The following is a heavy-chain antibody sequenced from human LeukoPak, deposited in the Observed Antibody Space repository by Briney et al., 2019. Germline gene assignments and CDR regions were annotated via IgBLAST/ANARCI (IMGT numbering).Heavy chain of an antibody. CDR3: ARDQVQLWLRGFDP. CDR2: INPSGGST. Sequence: ASVKVSCKTSGFTFSNSAMHWVRQAPGQGLEWMGIINPSGGSTSYAQKFQGRVTMTRDTSTSTVYMELSSLRSEDTAVYYCARDQVQLWLRGFDPWGQGTLVTVSS. V-gene: IGHV1-46*01. D-gene: IGHD5-18*01. CDR1: GFTFSNSA. J-gene: IGHJ5*02.